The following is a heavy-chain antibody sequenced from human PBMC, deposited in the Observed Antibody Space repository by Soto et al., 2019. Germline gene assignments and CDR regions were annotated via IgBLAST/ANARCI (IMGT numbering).Heavy chain of an antibody. CDR1: GFAFSSYG. J-gene: IGHJ4*02. D-gene: IGHD6-19*01. CDR2: IWYDGSNK. V-gene: IGHV3-33*01. CDR3: ARDLPRKGIAVAGGFDY. Sequence: GSLRLSCAASGFAFSSYGMHWVRQAPGKGLEWVAVIWYDGSNKYYADSVKGRFTISRDNSKNTLYLQMNSLRAEDTAVYYCARDLPRKGIAVAGGFDYWGQGTLVTVSS.